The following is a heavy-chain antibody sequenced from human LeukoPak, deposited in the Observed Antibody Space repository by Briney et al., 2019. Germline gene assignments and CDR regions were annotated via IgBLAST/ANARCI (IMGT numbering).Heavy chain of an antibody. CDR1: VYTFTGYY. CDR3: ARGRLSCSGGSCSSFDY. Sequence: ASVKVSCKASVYTFTGYYMHWVRQAPGQGLEWMGWINPNSGGTNYAQKFQGRVTMTRDTSISTAYMELSRLRSDDTAVYYCARGRLSCSGGSCSSFDYWGQGTLVTVSS. D-gene: IGHD2-15*01. J-gene: IGHJ4*02. CDR2: INPNSGGT. V-gene: IGHV1-2*02.